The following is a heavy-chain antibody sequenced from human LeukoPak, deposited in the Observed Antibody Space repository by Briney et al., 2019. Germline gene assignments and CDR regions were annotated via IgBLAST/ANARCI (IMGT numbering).Heavy chain of an antibody. Sequence: GGSLRLSCAASGFIFSDYYMSWIRQAPGKGLEWVSYISSSGSTMYYTDSVKGRFTISRDNSKNTLYLQMNSLRAEDTAVYYCANWFGESGYGYWGQGTLVTVSS. CDR1: GFIFSDYY. D-gene: IGHD3-10*01. V-gene: IGHV3-11*04. CDR3: ANWFGESGYGY. J-gene: IGHJ4*02. CDR2: ISSSGSTM.